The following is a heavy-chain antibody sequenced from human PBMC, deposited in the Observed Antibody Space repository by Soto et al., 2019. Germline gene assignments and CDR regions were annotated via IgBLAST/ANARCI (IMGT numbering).Heavy chain of an antibody. D-gene: IGHD1-26*01. J-gene: IGHJ6*02. CDR1: GFTFSTYW. CDR3: TTSPHRASERVFV. Sequence: EVQLVESGGGLVQPGGSLRLSCAASGFTFSTYWMSCVRRTPGKGLEWVANIKQDGTEKYYVDSVRGRLTVSRDNAKSSLYLQMNSLRVEDTAVYYCTTSPHRASERVFVWGQGTTVTVSS. V-gene: IGHV3-7*01. CDR2: IKQDGTEK.